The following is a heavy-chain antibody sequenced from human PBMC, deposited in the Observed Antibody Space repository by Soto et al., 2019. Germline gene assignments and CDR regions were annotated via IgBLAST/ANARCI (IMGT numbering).Heavy chain of an antibody. CDR3: ARGVGSGSYYNQYNWFDP. CDR2: ISAYNGNT. D-gene: IGHD3-10*01. V-gene: IGHV1-18*01. CDR1: GYTFTNYG. J-gene: IGHJ5*02. Sequence: QVQLVQSGAEVKKPGASVKVSCKASGYTFTNYGISWVRQAPGQGLEWMGWISAYNGNTNHAQKLQGRVTMTTDTSTSTAYMEMRSLRSDDTAVYYCARGVGSGSYYNQYNWFDPWGQGTLVTVSS.